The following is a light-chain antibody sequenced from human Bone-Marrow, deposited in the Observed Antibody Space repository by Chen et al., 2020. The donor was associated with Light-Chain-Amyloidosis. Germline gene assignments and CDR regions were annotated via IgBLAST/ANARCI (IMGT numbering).Light chain of an antibody. J-gene: IGKJ1*01. CDR3: QQYNSYSRT. CDR1: RTINNW. V-gene: IGKV1-5*03. CDR2: KAS. Sequence: DIPITQSPSTLSASVGDRVTITCRTSRTINNWVAWYQQKPGKAPKLLIYKASSLESGVTSRFSGSGSGTEFTLTISSLQPDDFATYYCQQYNSYSRTFGQGTKVEI.